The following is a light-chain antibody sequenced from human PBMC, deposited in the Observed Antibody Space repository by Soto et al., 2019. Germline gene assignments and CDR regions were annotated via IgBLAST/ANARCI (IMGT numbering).Light chain of an antibody. V-gene: IGKV3-11*01. Sequence: EIVLTQSPATLSLSPGERATLSCRASQSVNNYLAWYQQKPGQAPRLLMYDASNRAAGIPARFSGSGSGTDFTLTISSLQPEDFAVYYCQQRSVWPLTFGGGTKLEIK. J-gene: IGKJ4*01. CDR3: QQRSVWPLT. CDR1: QSVNNY. CDR2: DAS.